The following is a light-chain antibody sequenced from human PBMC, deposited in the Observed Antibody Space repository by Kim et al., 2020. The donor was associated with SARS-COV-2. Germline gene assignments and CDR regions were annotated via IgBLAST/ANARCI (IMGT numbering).Light chain of an antibody. CDR3: NSRDSGGNHLVV. CDR1: GPRSYF. Sequence: LAQPVNIRCIGHGPRSYFASADQHKPCQAPVLVIYVKNNRTSRTPVRFSVSSSRNTASLTITVTQAEEEADYHCNSRDSGGNHLVVFGGGTQLTVL. V-gene: IGLV3-19*01. CDR2: VKN. J-gene: IGLJ2*01.